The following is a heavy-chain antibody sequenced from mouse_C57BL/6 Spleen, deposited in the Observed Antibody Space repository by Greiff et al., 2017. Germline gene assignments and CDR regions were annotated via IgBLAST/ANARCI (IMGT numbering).Heavy chain of an antibody. CDR1: GYTFTEYT. Sequence: VQLQQSGAELVKPGASVKLSCKASGYTFTEYTIHWVKQRSGQGLEWIGWFYPGSGSIKYNEKFKDKATLTADKSSSTVYMELSRLTSEDSAVYFCARHEGSLYGYASAWFAYWGQGTLVTVSA. V-gene: IGHV1-62-2*01. CDR3: ARHEGSLYGYASAWFAY. CDR2: FYPGSGSI. J-gene: IGHJ3*01. D-gene: IGHD2-2*01.